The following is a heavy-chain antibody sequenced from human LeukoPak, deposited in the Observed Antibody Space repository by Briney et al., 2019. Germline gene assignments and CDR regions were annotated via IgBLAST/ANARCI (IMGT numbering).Heavy chain of an antibody. D-gene: IGHD3-9*01. CDR2: IYYSGST. V-gene: IGHV4-61*01. J-gene: IGHJ4*02. CDR1: GGSVSSGSYY. CDR3: ARDILTGSTTDY. Sequence: SETLSLTCTVSGGSVSSGSYYWSRIRQPPGKGLEWIGYIYYSGSTNYNPSLKSRVTISVDTSKNQFSLKLSSVTAADTAVYYCARDILTGSTTDYWGQGTLVTVSS.